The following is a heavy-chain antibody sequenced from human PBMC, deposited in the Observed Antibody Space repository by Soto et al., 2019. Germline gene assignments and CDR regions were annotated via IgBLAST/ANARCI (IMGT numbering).Heavy chain of an antibody. V-gene: IGHV3-30-3*01. CDR2: ISYDGSNK. CDR1: GFTFSSYA. J-gene: IGHJ6*01. D-gene: IGHD2-15*01. Sequence: QVQLVESGGGVVQPGRSLRLSCAASGFTFSSYAMHWVRQAPGKGLEWVAVISYDGSNKYYADSVKGRFTISRDNSKNTLYLQMNSLRAEDTAVYYCARDPLVGDYYYGMDVW. CDR3: ARDPLVGDYYYGMDV.